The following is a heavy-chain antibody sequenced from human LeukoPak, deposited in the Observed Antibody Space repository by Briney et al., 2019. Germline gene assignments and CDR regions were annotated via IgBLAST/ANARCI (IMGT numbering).Heavy chain of an antibody. CDR2: IKSDGSRT. CDR3: ARARAAPGTEDWYFDL. J-gene: IGHJ2*01. Sequence: PGGSLRLSCAASGFNFNSYWMHWVRQAPGKGPVWVSRIKSDGSRTSYADSVKGRFTISRDNAKNTLYLQMNSLRAEDTAMYYCARARAAPGTEDWYFDLWGRGTLVSVSS. CDR1: GFNFNSYW. D-gene: IGHD6-13*01. V-gene: IGHV3-74*01.